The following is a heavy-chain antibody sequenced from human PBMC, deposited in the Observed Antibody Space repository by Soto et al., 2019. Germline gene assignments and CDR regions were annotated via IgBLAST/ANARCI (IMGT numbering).Heavy chain of an antibody. CDR1: GGSFSGYY. J-gene: IGHJ4*02. Sequence: QMHLQQWGAGLLKPSETLSLTCAVYGGSFSGYYWSWIRQSPGKGLEWIGEINHSGNTNYSPSLKSRVSISVDTSKNQFSLNLSSVTAAVTAVYYCARGGEYSTSFDYWGQGTLVTVSS. V-gene: IGHV4-34*01. CDR2: INHSGNT. D-gene: IGHD6-6*01. CDR3: ARGGEYSTSFDY.